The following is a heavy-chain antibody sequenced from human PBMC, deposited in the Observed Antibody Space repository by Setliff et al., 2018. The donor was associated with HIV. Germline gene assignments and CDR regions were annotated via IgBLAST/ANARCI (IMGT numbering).Heavy chain of an antibody. CDR3: ARGALLAVFDFDH. V-gene: IGHV1-3*01. D-gene: IGHD3-3*02. J-gene: IGHJ4*01. Sequence: GESLKISCKGSGYNFLNYWIAWVRHTPGQGLEWMGWINVGKGDTKYSQAFQDRITITGDTSANTAYMELSSLRSDDTAVYFCARGALLAVFDFDHWGHGTLVTVSS. CDR1: GYNFLNYW. CDR2: INVGKGDT.